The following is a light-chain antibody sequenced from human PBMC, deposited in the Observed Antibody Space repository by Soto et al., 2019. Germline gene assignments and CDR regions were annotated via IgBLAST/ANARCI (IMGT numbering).Light chain of an antibody. V-gene: IGKV3D-15*01. CDR2: GAS. Sequence: EIVMTQSPATLSVSPGERATLSCRASQSVSSNLAWYQQKPGQAPRLLIYGASTRATGIPARFSGSGAGTEFTLTIXXLQSEDXAXXXXXXXNXXPPLTFGGGTKVEIK. J-gene: IGKJ4*01. CDR3: XXXNXXPPLT. CDR1: QSVSSN.